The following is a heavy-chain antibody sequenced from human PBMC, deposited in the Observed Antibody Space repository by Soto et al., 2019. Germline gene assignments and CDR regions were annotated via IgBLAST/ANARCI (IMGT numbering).Heavy chain of an antibody. CDR3: ARDRNIAVAGNNYYYGMDV. V-gene: IGHV3-21*01. D-gene: IGHD6-19*01. CDR1: GFTFSSYS. Sequence: VSLRLSCAASGFTFSSYSMNWVRQAPGKGLEWVSSISSSSSYIYYADSVKGRFTISRDNAKNSLYLQMNSLRAEDTAVYYCARDRNIAVAGNNYYYGMDVWGQGTAVTVSS. J-gene: IGHJ6*02. CDR2: ISSSSSYI.